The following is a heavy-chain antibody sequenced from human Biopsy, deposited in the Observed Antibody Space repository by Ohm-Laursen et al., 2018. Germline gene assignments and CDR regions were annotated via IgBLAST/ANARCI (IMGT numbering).Heavy chain of an antibody. CDR1: GFTFSSYA. CDR3: AGGPSGVATIG. V-gene: IGHV3-23*01. J-gene: IGHJ4*02. D-gene: IGHD5-24*01. CDR2: ISGSGGTT. Sequence: GSLRLSCAASGFTFSSYAMSWVRQAPGKGLEWVSGISGSGGTTDYADSVKGRFTISRDNPRNTVYLQMNSLRVEDTAVYYCAGGPSGVATIGRGQGTLVTVSS.